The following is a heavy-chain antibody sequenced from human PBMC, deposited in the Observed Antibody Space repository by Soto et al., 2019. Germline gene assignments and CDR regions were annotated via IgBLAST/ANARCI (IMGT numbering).Heavy chain of an antibody. V-gene: IGHV5-51*01. CDR2: IYPGDSDT. D-gene: IGHD2-21*02. CDR1: GYSFTSYW. J-gene: IGHJ3*02. CDR3: ARPYCGGDCYSGAFDI. Sequence: GESLKISCKGSGYSFTSYWIGWVRQMPGKGLEWMGIIYPGDSDTRYSPSFQGQVTISADKSISTAYLQWSSLKASDTAMYYCARPYCGGDCYSGAFDIWGQGTMVTV.